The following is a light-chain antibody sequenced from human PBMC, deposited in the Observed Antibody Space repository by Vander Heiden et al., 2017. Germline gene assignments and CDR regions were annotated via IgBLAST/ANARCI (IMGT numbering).Light chain of an antibody. CDR2: AAS. J-gene: IGKJ1*01. Sequence: DIQMTQSPSSLSASVGDRVTITCRASQSISSYLNWYQQKPGKAPKLLIYAASSLQSGVPSRFSGSGSGTDFTLTISSLQPEDFATDYCQQSDRTPWTCGQGTKVEIK. CDR3: QQSDRTPWT. V-gene: IGKV1-39*01. CDR1: QSISSY.